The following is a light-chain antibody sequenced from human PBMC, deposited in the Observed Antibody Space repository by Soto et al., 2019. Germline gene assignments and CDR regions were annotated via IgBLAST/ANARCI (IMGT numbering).Light chain of an antibody. CDR2: DAS. CDR1: QSVSRY. J-gene: IGKJ2*01. CDR3: QQRSNWPMYT. V-gene: IGKV3-11*01. Sequence: EIVLTQSPATLSLSPGERATLSCRASQSVSRYLAWYQHKPGQAPRLLIYDASNRATGIPARFSGSGSGTDFTLTISSLEPEDFAIYYCQQRSNWPMYTFGQGTKLEIK.